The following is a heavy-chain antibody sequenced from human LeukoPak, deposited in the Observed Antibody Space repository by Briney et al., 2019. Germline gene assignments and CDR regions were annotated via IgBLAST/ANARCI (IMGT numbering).Heavy chain of an antibody. CDR3: ASEAQRITMVRGVISGMDV. CDR2: ISYDGSNK. CDR1: GFTFSSYG. V-gene: IGHV3-30*03. J-gene: IGHJ6*02. Sequence: GSLRLSCAASGFTFSSYGMHWVRQAPGKGLEWVAVISYDGSNKYYADSVKGRFTISRDNSKNTLYLQMNSLRAEDTAVYYCASEAQRITMVRGVISGMDVWGQGTTVTVSS. D-gene: IGHD3-10*01.